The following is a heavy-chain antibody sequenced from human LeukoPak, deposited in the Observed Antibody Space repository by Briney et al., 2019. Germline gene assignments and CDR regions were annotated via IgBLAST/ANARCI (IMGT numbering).Heavy chain of an antibody. V-gene: IGHV1-69*05. D-gene: IGHD3-22*01. CDR3: ARQSPYYYHDY. J-gene: IGHJ4*02. Sequence: ASVKVSCKASGGTFSSYAISWVRQAPGQGLEWMGGIIPIFATANYAQKFQGRVTMTRDTSASTVYMELSSLRSEDTAVYYCARQSPYYYHDYWGQGTLVTVSS. CDR1: GGTFSSYA. CDR2: IIPIFATA.